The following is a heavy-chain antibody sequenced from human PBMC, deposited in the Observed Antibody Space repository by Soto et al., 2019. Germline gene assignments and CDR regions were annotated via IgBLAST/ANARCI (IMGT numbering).Heavy chain of an antibody. D-gene: IGHD6-19*01. CDR2: ILSDHNT. J-gene: IGHJ4*02. V-gene: IGHV3-23*03. Sequence: EVQLLESGEGLVQPGGSLTLSCAASGFTFSDYTMSWVRQAPGKVLECVSVILSDHNTYYADSVRGRFTISRDNSKNTLYLEMNSLRAEDTAVYYCARRTSGYFGYWGQGTLVTVSS. CDR3: ARRTSGYFGY. CDR1: GFTFSDYT.